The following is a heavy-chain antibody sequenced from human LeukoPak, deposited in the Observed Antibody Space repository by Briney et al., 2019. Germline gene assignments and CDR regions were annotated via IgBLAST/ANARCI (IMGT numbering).Heavy chain of an antibody. CDR2: INPSGGST. Sequence: ASVKVSCKASGYTFTSYYMHWVRQAPGQGLEWMGIINPSGGSTSYAQKFQGRVTMTRDTSTSTVYMELSSLRSEDTAVYYCARVKNPTYYYDSSGFVFDYWGQGTLVTVSS. D-gene: IGHD3-22*01. CDR3: ARVKNPTYYYDSSGFVFDY. CDR1: GYTFTSYY. J-gene: IGHJ4*02. V-gene: IGHV1-46*01.